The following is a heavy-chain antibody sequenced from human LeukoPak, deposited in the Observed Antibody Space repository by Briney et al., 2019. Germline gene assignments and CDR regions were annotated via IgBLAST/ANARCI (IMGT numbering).Heavy chain of an antibody. V-gene: IGHV1-8*03. CDR2: MNPNSGNT. Sequence: ASVKVSCKASGYTFTSYDINWVRQATGQGLEWMGWMNPNSGNTGYAQKFQGRVTITRNTSISTAYMELSSLRSEDTAVYHCARRRYSGYDLFDYWGQGTLVTVSS. CDR3: ARRRYSGYDLFDY. CDR1: GYTFTSYD. J-gene: IGHJ4*02. D-gene: IGHD5-12*01.